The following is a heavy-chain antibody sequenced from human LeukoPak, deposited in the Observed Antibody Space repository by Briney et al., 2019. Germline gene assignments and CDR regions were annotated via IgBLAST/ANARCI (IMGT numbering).Heavy chain of an antibody. CDR3: VSAYGGLLDY. D-gene: IGHD3-16*01. V-gene: IGHV3-48*03. J-gene: IGHJ4*02. CDR1: GFTFSSYE. CDR2: ISGSGTTI. Sequence: GGSLRLSCAASGFTFSSYEMNWVRQAPGQGLEWLSYISGSGTTIYYADSVRGRFTISRDNARKSLHLQMNSLRVEDTAVYYCVSAYGGLLDYWGQGALVTVSS.